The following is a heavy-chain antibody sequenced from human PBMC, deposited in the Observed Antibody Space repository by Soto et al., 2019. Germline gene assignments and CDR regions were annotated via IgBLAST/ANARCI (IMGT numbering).Heavy chain of an antibody. CDR1: GGSISSGGYY. V-gene: IGHV4-31*03. CDR3: ARGMVEYYDILTGYPYFDY. J-gene: IGHJ4*02. Sequence: QVQLQESGPGLVKPSQTLSLTCTVSGGSISSGGYYWSWIRQHPGKGLEWIGYIYYSGSTYYNPSLKSRVTISVDTSKNQFSLKLSSVTAADTAVYYCARGMVEYYDILTGYPYFDYWGQGTLVTVSS. D-gene: IGHD3-9*01. CDR2: IYYSGST.